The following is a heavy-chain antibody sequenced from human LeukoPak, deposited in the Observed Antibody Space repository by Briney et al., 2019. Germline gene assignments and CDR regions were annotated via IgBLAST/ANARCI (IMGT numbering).Heavy chain of an antibody. J-gene: IGHJ4*02. D-gene: IGHD3-10*01. CDR3: ARSGLRSGSGDY. Sequence: PGGSLRLSCAASGFTFSSYWMNWVRQAPGKGLVWVSRINSDGSNTKYADSVKGRFTISRDNAKNTLYLQMNSLRAEDTAVYYCARSGLRSGSGDYWGQGTLVTVSS. CDR2: INSDGSNT. CDR1: GFTFSSYW. V-gene: IGHV3-74*01.